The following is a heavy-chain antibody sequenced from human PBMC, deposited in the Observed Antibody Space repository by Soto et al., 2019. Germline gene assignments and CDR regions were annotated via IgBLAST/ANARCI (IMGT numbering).Heavy chain of an antibody. CDR1: GYTFTSYA. CDR3: ARGPGGPDGPGDY. Sequence: QVQLVQSGAEVKKPGASVKVSCKASGYTFTSYAMHWVRQAPGQRLEWMGWINAGNGNTKYSQKFQGRVTITRDTSASTAYMKLSSLRSEDTAVDYWARGPGGPDGPGDYWGQGTLVTVSS. D-gene: IGHD2-15*01. CDR2: INAGNGNT. V-gene: IGHV1-3*01. J-gene: IGHJ4*02.